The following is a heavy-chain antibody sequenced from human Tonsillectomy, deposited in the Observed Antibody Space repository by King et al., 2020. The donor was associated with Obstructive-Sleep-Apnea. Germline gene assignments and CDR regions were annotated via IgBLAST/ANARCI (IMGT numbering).Heavy chain of an antibody. CDR2: IYYSGST. D-gene: IGHD1-26*01. CDR1: GGSISSYY. J-gene: IGHJ4*02. V-gene: IGHV4-59*01. Sequence: VPLQESGPGLVKPSETLSLTCTVSGGSISSYYWSWIRPPPGKGLEWIGYIYYSGSTDYNPSLKSRVTISVDTSKNQFSLKLSSVTAADTAVYYCAREAYSGSYIDYWGQGTLVTVSS. CDR3: AREAYSGSYIDY.